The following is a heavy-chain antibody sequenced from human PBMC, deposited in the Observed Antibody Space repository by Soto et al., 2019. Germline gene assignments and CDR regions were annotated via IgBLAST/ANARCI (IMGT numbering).Heavy chain of an antibody. V-gene: IGHV5-51*01. CDR1: GDSFNTYW. CDR3: ARQGRDGHNQGYGMDV. J-gene: IGHJ6*02. Sequence: PGESLKISCKGSGDSFNTYWIAWVRQMPGKGLEWMGITHPGDSETRYSPSFEGQVTISADKSISTAYLQWSSLKASDNAMYYCARQGRDGHNQGYGMDVWGQGTTVTVSS. CDR2: THPGDSET.